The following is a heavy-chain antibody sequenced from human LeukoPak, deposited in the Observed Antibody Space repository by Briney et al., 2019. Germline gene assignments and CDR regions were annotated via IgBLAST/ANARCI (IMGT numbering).Heavy chain of an antibody. J-gene: IGHJ5*02. V-gene: IGHV3-48*04. CDR1: GFTFSSYS. Sequence: QLVESGGGLVQPGGSLRLSCAASGFTFSSYSMNWVRQAPGKGLEWVSYISSSSSTIYYADSVKGRFTISRDNAKNSLYLQMNSLRAEDTAVYYCARDPAYYDSSGYITSGFDPWGQGTLVTVSS. CDR2: ISSSSSTI. D-gene: IGHD3-22*01. CDR3: ARDPAYYDSSGYITSGFDP.